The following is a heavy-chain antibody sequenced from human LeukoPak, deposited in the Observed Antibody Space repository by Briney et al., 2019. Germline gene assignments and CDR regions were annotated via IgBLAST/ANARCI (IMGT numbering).Heavy chain of an antibody. CDR2: IYYSGST. V-gene: IGHV4-59*01. CDR3: ARGPTIAAKVPDP. Sequence: SETLSLTCTVSGGSISSYYWSWIRQPPGKGLEWIGYIYYSGSTNYNPSLKSRVTISVDTSKNQFSLKLSSVTAADTAVYYCARGPTIAAKVPDPWGQGTLVTVSS. D-gene: IGHD6-13*01. CDR1: GGSISSYY. J-gene: IGHJ5*02.